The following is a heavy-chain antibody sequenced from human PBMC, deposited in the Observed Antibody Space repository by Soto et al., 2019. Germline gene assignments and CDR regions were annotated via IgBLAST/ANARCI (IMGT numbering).Heavy chain of an antibody. J-gene: IGHJ4*02. Sequence: ASVKVSCKASGYTFTNYAMHWVRQAPGQRLAWMGWINAGNGNTKYSQKFQGRVTITRDTSASTAYMELSSLSSEDTAVYYCAREERYGDYSYWGQGTLVTVSS. CDR1: GYTFTNYA. CDR3: AREERYGDYSY. V-gene: IGHV1-3*01. CDR2: INAGNGNT. D-gene: IGHD4-17*01.